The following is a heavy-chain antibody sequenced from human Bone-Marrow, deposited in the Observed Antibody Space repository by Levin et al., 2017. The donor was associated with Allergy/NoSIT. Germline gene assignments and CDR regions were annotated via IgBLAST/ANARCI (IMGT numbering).Heavy chain of an antibody. CDR2: IYYTGST. CDR3: ARDTRLVGATAIDY. CDR1: GDSVRSDTSH. D-gene: IGHD1-26*01. Sequence: SETLSLTCTVSGDSVRSDTSHWTWIRQPPGKGLEWIGYIYYTGSTNYNPSLKSRVTMSVDTSKNQFSLKLSSVTAADSAVYYCARDTRLVGATAIDYWGQGTLVSVSS. V-gene: IGHV4-61*01. J-gene: IGHJ4*02.